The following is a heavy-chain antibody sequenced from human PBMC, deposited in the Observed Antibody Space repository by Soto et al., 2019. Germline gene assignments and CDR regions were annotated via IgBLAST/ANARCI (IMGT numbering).Heavy chain of an antibody. D-gene: IGHD3-22*01. CDR1: GYTFTSYD. J-gene: IGHJ4*02. CDR2: MNPNSGNT. CDR3: ARGRRGRIVVAPPPYYFDY. V-gene: IGHV1-8*01. Sequence: ASVKVSCKASGYTFTSYDINWVRQATGQGLEWMGWMNPNSGNTGYAQKFQGRVTMTRNTSISTAYMELSSLRSEDTAVYYCARGRRGRIVVAPPPYYFDYWGQGTLVTVSS.